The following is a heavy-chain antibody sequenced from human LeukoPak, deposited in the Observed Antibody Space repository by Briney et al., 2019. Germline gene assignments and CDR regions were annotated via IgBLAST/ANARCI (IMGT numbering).Heavy chain of an antibody. CDR1: GGTFSSYA. Sequence: SVKVSCKASGGTFSSYAISWVRQVPGQGLEWMGGIIPIFGTANYAQKFQGRVTITADESTSTAYMELSSLRSEDTAVYYCARAGDYGGNSLLNWFDPWGQGTLVTVSS. J-gene: IGHJ5*02. CDR2: IIPIFGTA. D-gene: IGHD4-23*01. V-gene: IGHV1-69*13. CDR3: ARAGDYGGNSLLNWFDP.